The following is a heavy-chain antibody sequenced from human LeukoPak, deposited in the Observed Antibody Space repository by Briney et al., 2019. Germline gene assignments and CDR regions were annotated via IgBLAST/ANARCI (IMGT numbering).Heavy chain of an antibody. CDR1: GGSVSSGDYY. J-gene: IGHJ6*02. D-gene: IGHD1-14*01. Sequence: SQTLSLTCTVSGGSVSSGDYYWSWLRQPPGKGLEWIGYIYYSGSTYYNASLKSRVTISINTSKNQFSLQLNSVTPDDTAVYYCAGSNHYHYGMDVWGQGTTVTVSS. V-gene: IGHV4-30-4*01. CDR2: IYYSGST. CDR3: AGSNHYHYGMDV.